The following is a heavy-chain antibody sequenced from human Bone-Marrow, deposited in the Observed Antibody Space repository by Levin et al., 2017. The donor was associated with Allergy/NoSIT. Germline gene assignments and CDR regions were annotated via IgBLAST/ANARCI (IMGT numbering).Heavy chain of an antibody. CDR3: AREGIISMVRGVTYGY. CDR1: GASISSGDYY. D-gene: IGHD3-10*01. Sequence: SETLSLTCTVSGASISSGDYYWGWIRQPPGKGLEWIGNIYYSGSTYYNPSLRSRVTISLDTSNNQFSLKLTSVTAADTAVYYCAREGIISMVRGVTYGYWGQGTLVTVSS. CDR2: IYYSGST. V-gene: IGHV4-39*07. J-gene: IGHJ4*02.